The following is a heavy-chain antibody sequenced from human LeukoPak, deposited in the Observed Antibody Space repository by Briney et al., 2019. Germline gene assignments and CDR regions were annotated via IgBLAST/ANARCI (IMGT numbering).Heavy chain of an antibody. V-gene: IGHV1-18*04. CDR1: GYTFTSYG. CDR3: AGDGRAVAGDAEYFQH. D-gene: IGHD6-19*01. CDR2: ISAYNGNT. Sequence: WASVKVSCKASGYTFTSYGISWVRQAPGQGLEWMGWISAYNGNTNYAQKLQGRVTMTTDTSTSTAYMELRSLRSDDTAVYYCAGDGRAVAGDAEYFQHWGQGTLVTVSS. J-gene: IGHJ1*01.